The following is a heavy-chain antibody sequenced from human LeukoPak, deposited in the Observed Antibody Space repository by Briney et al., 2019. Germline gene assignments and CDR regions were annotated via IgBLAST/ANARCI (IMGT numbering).Heavy chain of an antibody. CDR3: ARARGVGATKKYYGMDI. D-gene: IGHD1-26*01. CDR2: IKQDGSEK. Sequence: GGSLRLSCAASGFTFSSYWMSWVRQAPGKGLEWVANIKQDGSEKYYVDSVKGRFTISRDNAKNSLYLQMNSLRAEDTAVYYCARARGVGATKKYYGMDIWGQGTTVTVSS. J-gene: IGHJ6*02. CDR1: GFTFSSYW. V-gene: IGHV3-7*01.